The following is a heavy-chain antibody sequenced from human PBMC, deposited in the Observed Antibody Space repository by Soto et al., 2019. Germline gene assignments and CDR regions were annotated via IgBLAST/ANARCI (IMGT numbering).Heavy chain of an antibody. J-gene: IGHJ5*02. CDR2: ISSSSSYI. CDR3: ASQEYSSSTHAWFEP. V-gene: IGHV3-21*01. Sequence: PGGSLRLSCAASGFTFSSYSMNWVRQAPGKGLEWVSSISSSSSYIYYADSVKGRFTISRDNAKNSLYLQMNSLRAEDTAVYYCASQEYSSSTHAWFEPWGQGTLVTVSS. D-gene: IGHD6-6*01. CDR1: GFTFSSYS.